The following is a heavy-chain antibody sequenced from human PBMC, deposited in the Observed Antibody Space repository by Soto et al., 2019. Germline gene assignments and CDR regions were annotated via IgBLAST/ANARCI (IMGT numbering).Heavy chain of an antibody. V-gene: IGHV4-59*08. CDR1: GGSISSYY. D-gene: IGHD4-17*01. CDR2: IYYSGST. Sequence: SETLSLTCTVSGGSISSYYWSWIRQPPGKGLEWIGYIYYSGSTNYNPSVKSRVTISVDTSKNQFSLNFNSVTASDTALYYCVSQRTTVLTQAYFNYWGPGALVTVSS. J-gene: IGHJ4*02. CDR3: VSQRTTVLTQAYFNY.